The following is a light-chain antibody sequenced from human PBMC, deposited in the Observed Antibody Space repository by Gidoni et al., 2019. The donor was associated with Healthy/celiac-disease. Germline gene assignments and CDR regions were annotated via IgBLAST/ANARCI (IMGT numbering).Light chain of an antibody. CDR1: QSVSSY. CDR3: QQRSNWPPT. J-gene: IGKJ1*01. V-gene: IGKV3-11*01. CDR2: DAS. Sequence: PGERATLSCRASQSVSSYLAWYQQKPGQAHRLLLYDASNRATGIPARFSGSGSGTDFTLTISSLEPEDFAVYYCQQRSNWPPTFGQGTKVEIK.